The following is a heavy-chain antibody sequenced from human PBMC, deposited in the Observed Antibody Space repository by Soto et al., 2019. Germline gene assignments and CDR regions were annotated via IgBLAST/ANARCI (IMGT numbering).Heavy chain of an antibody. CDR2: IYSVGTT. CDR1: GFTVISNY. Sequence: GGSLSLSCAASGFTVISNYMSWVRQAPGKGLEWVSVIYSVGTTYYADSVKGRFTISRDNSKNTLYLQMNSLRVEDTAVYYCARDRGDYWGQGALVTVSS. CDR3: ARDRGDY. D-gene: IGHD3-10*01. V-gene: IGHV3-53*01. J-gene: IGHJ4*02.